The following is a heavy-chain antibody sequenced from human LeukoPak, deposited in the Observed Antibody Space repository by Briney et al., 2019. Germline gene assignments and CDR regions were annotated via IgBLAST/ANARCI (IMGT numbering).Heavy chain of an antibody. Sequence: SETLSLTCTVSGYSITSGYYWGWIRQPPGQGLEWIGRIYTSGSTNYSPSLKTRVTISVDRSKNQFSLKLSSVTAADTAVYYCARAKFGYYYDSGSYYYHYMDVWGKGTTVTISS. CDR2: IYTSGST. J-gene: IGHJ6*03. CDR3: ARAKFGYYYDSGSYYYHYMDV. D-gene: IGHD3-10*01. CDR1: GYSITSGYY. V-gene: IGHV4-38-2*02.